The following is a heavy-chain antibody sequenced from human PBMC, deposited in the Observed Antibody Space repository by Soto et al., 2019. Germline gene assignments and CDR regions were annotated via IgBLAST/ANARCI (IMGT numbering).Heavy chain of an antibody. J-gene: IGHJ6*03. D-gene: IGHD1-7*01. CDR2: ISSSSSTI. V-gene: IGHV3-48*01. CDR1: GFTFSSYS. Sequence: GGSLRLSCAASGFTFSSYSMNWVRQAPGKGLEWVSYISSSSSTIYYADSVKGRFTISRDNAKNSLYLQMNSLRAEDTAVYYCARGPDWNWAYYYYMDVWGKGTTVTVSS. CDR3: ARGPDWNWAYYYYMDV.